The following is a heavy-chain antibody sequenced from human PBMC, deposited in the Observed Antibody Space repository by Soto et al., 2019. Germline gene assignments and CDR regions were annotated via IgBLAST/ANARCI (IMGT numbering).Heavy chain of an antibody. J-gene: IGHJ6*02. CDR1: GGTFSSYA. V-gene: IGHV1-69*06. CDR3: ARGGYCSSTSCYRNYGMDV. Sequence: QVQLVQSGAEVKKPGSSVKVSCKASGGTFSSYAISWVRQAPGQGLEWMGGIIPIFGTANYAQKFQGRVTINADKSTSTAYMELSSLISEDTAVYYCARGGYCSSTSCYRNYGMDVWGQGTTVTVSS. CDR2: IIPIFGTA. D-gene: IGHD2-2*02.